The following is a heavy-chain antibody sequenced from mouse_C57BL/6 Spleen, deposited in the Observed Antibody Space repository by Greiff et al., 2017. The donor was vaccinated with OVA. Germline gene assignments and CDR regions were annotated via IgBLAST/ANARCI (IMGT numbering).Heavy chain of an antibody. V-gene: IGHV2-2*01. Sequence: QVQLKQSGPGLVQPSQSLSITCTVSGFSLTSYGVHWVRQSPGKGLEWLGVIWSGGSTDYNAAFISRLSISKDNSKSQVFFKMNSLQADDTAIYYCARPLYYSNYDAMDYWGQGTSVTVSS. CDR1: GFSLTSYG. CDR2: IWSGGST. CDR3: ARPLYYSNYDAMDY. D-gene: IGHD2-5*01. J-gene: IGHJ4*01.